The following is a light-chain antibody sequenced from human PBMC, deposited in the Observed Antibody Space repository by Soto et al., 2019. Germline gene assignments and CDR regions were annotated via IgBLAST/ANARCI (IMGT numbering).Light chain of an antibody. CDR2: DAS. V-gene: IGKV1-9*01. Sequence: IQLTQSPSSPAASVGDRVTITCRASQGISNYLAWYQQKPGRAPKVLIYDASTLQGGVPSRLSGSGSGTDFALTISDLQPEDFATYYCQQYDGYSTWTFGQGTKVDIK. CDR3: QQYDGYSTWT. CDR1: QGISNY. J-gene: IGKJ1*01.